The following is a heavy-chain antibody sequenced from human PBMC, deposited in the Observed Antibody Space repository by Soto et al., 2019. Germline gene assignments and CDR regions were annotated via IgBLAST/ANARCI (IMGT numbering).Heavy chain of an antibody. D-gene: IGHD6-13*01. CDR2: IYYSGST. Sequence: SETLPLTCTVSGGNSRSYDWSWIRKNPGKGLEWIGYIYYSGSTYYNPSLKSRVTISVDTSKNQFSLKLSSVTAADTAVYYCARQDSSSWSIDYWGQGTLVTVSS. CDR1: GGNSRSYD. CDR3: ARQDSSSWSIDY. V-gene: IGHV4-59*12. J-gene: IGHJ4*02.